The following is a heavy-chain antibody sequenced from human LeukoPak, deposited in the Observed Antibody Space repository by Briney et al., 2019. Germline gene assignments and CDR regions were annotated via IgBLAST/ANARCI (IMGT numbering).Heavy chain of an antibody. D-gene: IGHD4-17*01. CDR3: AREETTVTRGTFDI. Sequence: GGSLRLSCAASGFTVSSNYMSWVRQAPGKGLEWVSVIYSGGSTYYADSMKVRFTISRDNSKNTLYLQMNSLRAEDTAVYYCAREETTVTRGTFDIWGQGTMVTVSS. J-gene: IGHJ3*02. V-gene: IGHV3-66*01. CDR2: IYSGGST. CDR1: GFTVSSNY.